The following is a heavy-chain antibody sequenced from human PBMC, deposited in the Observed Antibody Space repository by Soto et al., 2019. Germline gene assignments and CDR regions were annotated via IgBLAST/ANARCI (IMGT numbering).Heavy chain of an antibody. CDR1: GGTFSTYV. J-gene: IGHJ3*02. CDR2: IIHVFGTA. D-gene: IGHD3-9*01. Sequence: GASVQVSCKASGGTFSTYVISWVRQAPGQGLEWMRGIIHVFGTANYAQKFQGRVTITADEYTSTAYMELSSLRSEETAVYYCATHRRYFDWFRDAFDNWGQGTMVTVSS. V-gene: IGHV1-69*13. CDR3: ATHRRYFDWFRDAFDN.